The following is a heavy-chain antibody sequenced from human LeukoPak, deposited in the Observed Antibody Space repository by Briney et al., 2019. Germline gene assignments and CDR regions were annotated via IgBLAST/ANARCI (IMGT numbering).Heavy chain of an antibody. CDR2: INHSGST. V-gene: IGHV4-30-2*01. J-gene: IGHJ4*02. CDR1: GGSISSGGYY. CDR3: ARGRILDYGDYKYYFDY. D-gene: IGHD4-17*01. Sequence: SQTLSLTCTVSGGSISSGGYYWSWIRQPPGKGLEWIGEINHSGSTNYNPSLKSRVTISVYTSKNQFSLKLSSVTAADTAVYYCARGRILDYGDYKYYFDYWGQGTLVTVSS.